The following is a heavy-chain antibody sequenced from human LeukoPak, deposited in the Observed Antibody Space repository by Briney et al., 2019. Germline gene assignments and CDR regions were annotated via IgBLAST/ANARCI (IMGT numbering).Heavy chain of an antibody. V-gene: IGHV3-23*01. J-gene: IGHJ1*01. CDR2: VSGSDGST. CDR3: ARAPSEVGGYYPEDFRH. D-gene: IGHD3-22*01. Sequence: GGSLRLSCAASGFTFSSYAMSWVRQAPGKGLEWVSGVSGSDGSTYYADSVKGRFTISRDNSKNTLYLQMNSLRAENTGVYYCARAPSEVGGYYPEDFRHWGQGALVTVSS. CDR1: GFTFSSYA.